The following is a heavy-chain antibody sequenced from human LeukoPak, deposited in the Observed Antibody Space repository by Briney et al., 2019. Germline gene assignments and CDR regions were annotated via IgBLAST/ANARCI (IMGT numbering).Heavy chain of an antibody. CDR3: AKECYDRSGYCFDY. CDR2: INSGGSSA. Sequence: GGSLRLSCAGSGFTFSSHAMSWVRQAPGKGLGWVSGINSGGSSAYYADPVRGRFTISRDNSKSALFPQMNSLRAEDTAIYYCAKECYDRSGYCFDYWGQGALVAVSS. J-gene: IGHJ4*02. V-gene: IGHV3-23*01. CDR1: GFTFSSHA. D-gene: IGHD3-22*01.